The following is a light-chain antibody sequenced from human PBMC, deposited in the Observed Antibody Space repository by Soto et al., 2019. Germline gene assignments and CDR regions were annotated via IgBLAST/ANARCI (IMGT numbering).Light chain of an antibody. Sequence: DIQMTQSPSTLSATAGDRVTITCRASQSISSWLAWYQQKPGKAPKSLIYGASSLQSGVPSRFNGSGSGTDFTLTITNLQPEDFATYYCQQYDKFPITFGQGTRLEIK. CDR3: QQYDKFPIT. J-gene: IGKJ5*01. V-gene: IGKV1-5*01. CDR2: GAS. CDR1: QSISSW.